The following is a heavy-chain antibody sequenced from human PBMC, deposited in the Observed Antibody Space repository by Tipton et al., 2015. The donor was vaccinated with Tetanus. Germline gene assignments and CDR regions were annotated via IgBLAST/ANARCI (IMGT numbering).Heavy chain of an antibody. Sequence: GSLRLSCEVSGFTLSRFGMNWVRQAPGKGLEWISSISSTSTYIYYATSVKGRFTISRDNAKNSLSLQMNSLRAEDTAIYYCVSGSSLDYWGQGTLVTVS. CDR1: GFTLSRFG. V-gene: IGHV3-21*01. CDR3: VSGSSLDY. D-gene: IGHD6-19*01. J-gene: IGHJ4*02. CDR2: ISSTSTYI.